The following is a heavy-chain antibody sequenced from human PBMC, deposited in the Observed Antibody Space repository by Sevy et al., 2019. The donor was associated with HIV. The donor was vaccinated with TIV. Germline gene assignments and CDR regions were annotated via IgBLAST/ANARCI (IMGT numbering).Heavy chain of an antibody. J-gene: IGHJ6*02. V-gene: IGHV3-30*04. CDR2: ISYDGSNK. CDR1: GFTFINHA. CDR3: ARDLNSGYANYYYYGMDV. Sequence: GGSLRLSCAASGFTFINHAMHWVRQAPGKGLEWVTVISYDGSNKYYADSVKGRFTISRDTSKSTVYLQMDSLRAEDTAVYYCARDLNSGYANYYYYGMDVWGQGTTVTVPS. D-gene: IGHD5-12*01.